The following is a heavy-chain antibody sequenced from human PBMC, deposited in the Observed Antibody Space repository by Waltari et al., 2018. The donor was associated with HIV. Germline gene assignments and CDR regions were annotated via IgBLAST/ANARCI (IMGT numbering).Heavy chain of an antibody. Sequence: MQLVESGRGLVQRGGSLRVSCAAFGLTYSLHWLISLRLAPGKALEWVANIKDDGNEKYYVNSVRGRFTISRDNANNSLYLDMNRLRDEDTAVYYCVRENDFGTIFFNYYYAMDVWGQGTSVTV. J-gene: IGHJ6*02. CDR2: IKDDGNEK. CDR1: GLTYSLHW. CDR3: VRENDFGTIFFNYYYAMDV. V-gene: IGHV3-7*01. D-gene: IGHD3-3*01.